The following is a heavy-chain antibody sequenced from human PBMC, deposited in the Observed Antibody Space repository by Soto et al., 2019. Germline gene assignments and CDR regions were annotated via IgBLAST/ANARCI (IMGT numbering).Heavy chain of an antibody. J-gene: IGHJ4*02. V-gene: IGHV1-18*01. Sequence: QVQLVQSGTEVKKPGASVKVSCKASGYTFLHYGIGWVRQAPGQGLEWVGWIGAYKGDTDYAQKFQGRVTMTANTSTSTAFTELRSLRSDDTALYFCVRLGDSYGYRGSYYFDYWGQGTLVTVSS. CDR1: GYTFLHYG. CDR2: IGAYKGDT. CDR3: VRLGDSYGYRGSYYFDY. D-gene: IGHD1-26*01.